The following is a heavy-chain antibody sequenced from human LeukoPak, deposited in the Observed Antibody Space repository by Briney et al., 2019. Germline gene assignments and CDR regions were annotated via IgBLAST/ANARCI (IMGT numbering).Heavy chain of an antibody. CDR2: ISYDGSKK. CDR1: GFTFSYYS. Sequence: GGSLRLSCAASGFTFSYYSMNWVRQAPGKGLEWVAVISYDGSKKYYADSVKGRFTISRDNSKNTLYLQMNSLRAEDTAVYYCAKGRGGGSGSYYNEEFTLDYWGQGTLVTVSS. J-gene: IGHJ4*02. V-gene: IGHV3-30*18. D-gene: IGHD3-10*01. CDR3: AKGRGGGSGSYYNEEFTLDY.